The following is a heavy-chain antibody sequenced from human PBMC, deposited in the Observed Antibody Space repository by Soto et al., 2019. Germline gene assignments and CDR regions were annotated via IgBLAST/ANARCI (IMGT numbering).Heavy chain of an antibody. CDR2: ISAYNGNT. CDR3: ARIFRNCSGGSCYYYYFDY. J-gene: IGHJ4*02. Sequence: ASVKVSCKASGYTFTSYGISWVRQAPGQGLEWMGWISAYNGNTNYAQKLQGRVTMTTDTSTSTAYMELRSLRSDDTAVYYCARIFRNCSGGSCYYYYFDYWGQGTLVTVSS. CDR1: GYTFTSYG. V-gene: IGHV1-18*01. D-gene: IGHD2-15*01.